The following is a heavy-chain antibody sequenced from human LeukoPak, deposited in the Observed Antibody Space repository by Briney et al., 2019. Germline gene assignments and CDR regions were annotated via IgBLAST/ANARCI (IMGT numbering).Heavy chain of an antibody. D-gene: IGHD6-19*01. Sequence: GGSLRLSCAASGFIFSSYAMSWVRQAPGKGLEWVSTISGSGGSTYYADSVKGRFTTSRDNSKNTLYLQMNSLRAEDTAVYYCAKAHLKAAAIAVAGRPFDYWGQGTLVTVSS. CDR1: GFIFSSYA. CDR2: ISGSGGST. J-gene: IGHJ4*02. V-gene: IGHV3-23*01. CDR3: AKAHLKAAAIAVAGRPFDY.